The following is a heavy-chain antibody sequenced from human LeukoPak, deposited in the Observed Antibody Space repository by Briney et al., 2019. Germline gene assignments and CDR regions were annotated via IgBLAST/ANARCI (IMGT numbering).Heavy chain of an antibody. CDR1: GFNFSSYW. V-gene: IGHV3-23*01. Sequence: GGSLRLSCAASGFNFSSYWMHWVRQAPGKGLEWVTAISGSGGSTYYADSVKGRFTISRDNSKNTLYLQMNSLRAEDTAVYYCAKEFATTVTPTDYWGEGTLVTVSS. CDR2: ISGSGGST. CDR3: AKEFATTVTPTDY. J-gene: IGHJ4*02. D-gene: IGHD4-11*01.